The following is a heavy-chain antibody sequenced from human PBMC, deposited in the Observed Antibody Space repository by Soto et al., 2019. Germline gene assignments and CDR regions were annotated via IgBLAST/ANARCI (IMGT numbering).Heavy chain of an antibody. CDR2: IIPILGIA. CDR3: ASNYGGNSY. Sequence: QVQLVQSGAEVKKPGSSVKVSCKASGGTVSYYTISWVRQAPGQGLEWMGRIIPILGIANYAQKFQGRVTITAGKTTSTVYNELSSLRSEDTAVYYCASNYGGNSYWGQGTLVTVSS. J-gene: IGHJ4*02. CDR1: GGTVSYYT. V-gene: IGHV1-69*02. D-gene: IGHD4-17*01.